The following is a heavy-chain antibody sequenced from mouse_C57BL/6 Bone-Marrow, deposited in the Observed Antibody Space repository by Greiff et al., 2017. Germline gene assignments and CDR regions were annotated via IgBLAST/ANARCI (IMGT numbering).Heavy chain of an antibody. CDR1: GFNIKDDY. Sequence: EVKLEESGAELVRPGASVKLSCTASGFNIKDDYMHWVKQRPEQGLEWIGRIDPENGDTEYASKFQGKATITADTSSNTAYLQLSSLTSEDTAVYYCTVITTVGDYWGQGTTLTVSS. V-gene: IGHV14-4*01. CDR3: TVITTVGDY. CDR2: IDPENGDT. J-gene: IGHJ2*01. D-gene: IGHD1-1*01.